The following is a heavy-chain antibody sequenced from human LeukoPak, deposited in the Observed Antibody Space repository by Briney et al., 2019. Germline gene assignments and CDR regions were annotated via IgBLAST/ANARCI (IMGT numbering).Heavy chain of an antibody. J-gene: IGHJ3*02. Sequence: GGSLRLSCAASGFTVSSNYMSWVRQAPGKGLEWVSVIYGGGSTYYADSVKGRFTISRDNSKNTLYLQMNSLRAGDTAVYYCARRASVAGTYEAFDIWGQGTMVTVSS. CDR1: GFTVSSNY. D-gene: IGHD6-19*01. CDR2: IYGGGST. V-gene: IGHV3-53*01. CDR3: ARRASVAGTYEAFDI.